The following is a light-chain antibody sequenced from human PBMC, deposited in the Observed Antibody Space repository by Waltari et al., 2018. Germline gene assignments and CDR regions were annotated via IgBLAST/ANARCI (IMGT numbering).Light chain of an antibody. CDR1: QSISHY. Sequence: EVVLTQSPGTLSLSPGEGATLSCRASQSISHYLAWYQQKPGQAHRLLIYHASSRATGIPDRFSGSGSGTDFSLTISRLEPEDFAVYYCQHYVNLPATFGQGTKVEIK. CDR2: HAS. V-gene: IGKV3-20*01. J-gene: IGKJ1*01. CDR3: QHYVNLPAT.